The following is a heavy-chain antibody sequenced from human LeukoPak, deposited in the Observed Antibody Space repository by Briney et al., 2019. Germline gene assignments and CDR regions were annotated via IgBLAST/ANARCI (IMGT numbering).Heavy chain of an antibody. CDR3: ARGGAARLLRGRAKLFDY. CDR2: INHSGST. D-gene: IGHD6-6*01. J-gene: IGHJ4*02. Sequence: PSETLSLTCAVCGGSFSGYYWSWIRQPPGKGLEWIGEINHSGSTNYNPSLKSRVTISVDTSKNQFSLKLSSVTAADTAVYYCARGGAARLLRGRAKLFDYWGQGTLVTVSS. V-gene: IGHV4-34*01. CDR1: GGSFSGYY.